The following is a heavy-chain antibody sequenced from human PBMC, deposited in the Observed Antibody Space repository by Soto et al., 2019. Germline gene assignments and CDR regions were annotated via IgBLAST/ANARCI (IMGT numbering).Heavy chain of an antibody. J-gene: IGHJ4*02. D-gene: IGHD6-13*01. CDR2: IKSKTDGATA. CDR1: GFTFNNAW. CDR3: TTRLSSTYKGIDS. V-gene: IGHV3-15*07. Sequence: EVQLVESGGGLVEPGGSLRLSCTASGFTFNNAWMNWVRQAPGKGLEWVGRIKSKTDGATAHYAAPVKGRFTISRDDSKNTLYLQMNSLKTEDTAVFYCTTRLSSTYKGIDSWGQGTLVTVAS.